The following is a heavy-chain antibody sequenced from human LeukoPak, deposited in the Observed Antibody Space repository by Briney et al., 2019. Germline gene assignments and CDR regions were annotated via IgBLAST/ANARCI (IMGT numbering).Heavy chain of an antibody. J-gene: IGHJ3*02. Sequence: SVWLSCTASGGTLSSYAVSSVRQAAGPGRGWMGGIIPIFGTANYAQKFQGRVTITADESTSTAYMELSSLRSEDTAVYYCARDGSVGRPDAFDIWGQGTMVTVSS. CDR1: GGTLSSYA. CDR2: IIPIFGTA. CDR3: ARDGSVGRPDAFDI. D-gene: IGHD3-10*01. V-gene: IGHV1-69*13.